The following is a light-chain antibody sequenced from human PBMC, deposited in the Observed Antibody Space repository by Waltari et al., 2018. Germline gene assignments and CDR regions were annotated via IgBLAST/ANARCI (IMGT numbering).Light chain of an antibody. J-gene: IGLJ3*02. CDR3: QTGGHGTWV. CDR1: SGHSSNI. Sequence: QLVVTQSPSASASLGASVKLTCTLSSGHSSNIVAWHQQHPEKGPRYLMKVNSDGSYSKGNELPDRFSGSSSGGERYLTIASLQSEDEADYYCQTGGHGTWVFGGGTKLTVL. CDR2: VNSDGSY. V-gene: IGLV4-69*01.